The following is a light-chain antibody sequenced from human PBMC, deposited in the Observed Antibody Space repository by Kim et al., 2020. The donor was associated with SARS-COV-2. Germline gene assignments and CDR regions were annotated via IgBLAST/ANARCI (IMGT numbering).Light chain of an antibody. CDR3: NSRDTNDIVL. V-gene: IGLV3-19*01. J-gene: IGLJ2*01. Sequence: ALGQTVRITCKGDSLRSYYATWYQQKPGQAPILLIYGKNNRPSGIPDRYSGSSSGNTASLTITGTQAGDEADYYCNSRDTNDIVLFGGGTKLTVL. CDR1: SLRSYY. CDR2: GKN.